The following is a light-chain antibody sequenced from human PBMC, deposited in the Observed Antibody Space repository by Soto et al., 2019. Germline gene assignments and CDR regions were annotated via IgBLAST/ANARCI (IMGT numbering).Light chain of an antibody. Sequence: QAVVTQEPSFSVSPGGTVTLTCGLSSGSVSGSYYPSWYQQAPGQAPRTLMYNTNTRSSGVPDRFSGSILGDKAALTITGAQADDESDYYCVLYMGNGISVFGGGTKLTVL. J-gene: IGLJ3*02. V-gene: IGLV8-61*01. CDR3: VLYMGNGISV. CDR1: SGSVSGSYY. CDR2: NTN.